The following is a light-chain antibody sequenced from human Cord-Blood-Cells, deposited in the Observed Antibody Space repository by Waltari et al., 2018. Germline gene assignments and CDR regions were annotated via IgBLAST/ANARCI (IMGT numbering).Light chain of an antibody. CDR1: QGVSSY. V-gene: IGKV3D-11*01. CDR3: QQRSNWHT. J-gene: IGKJ4*01. Sequence: IVSTQSPATLYLSPGARANLSCRASQGVSSYLAWYQQKPGQAPRLLIYDASNRATGIPARFSGSGPGTDFTLTISSLEPEDFAVYYCQQRSNWHTFGEGTKVEIK. CDR2: DAS.